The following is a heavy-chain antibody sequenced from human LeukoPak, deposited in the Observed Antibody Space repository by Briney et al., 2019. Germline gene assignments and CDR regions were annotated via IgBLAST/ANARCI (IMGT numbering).Heavy chain of an antibody. CDR1: GFTFSSYA. D-gene: IGHD3-3*01. Sequence: GGSLRLSCAASGFTFSSYAMSWVRQAPGKGLKRVSAISGSGGSTYYADSVKGRFTISRDNSKNTLYLQMNSLRAEDTAVYYCAKDRPIYDFWSGSGFDYWGQGILVTVSS. CDR2: ISGSGGST. CDR3: AKDRPIYDFWSGSGFDY. J-gene: IGHJ4*02. V-gene: IGHV3-23*01.